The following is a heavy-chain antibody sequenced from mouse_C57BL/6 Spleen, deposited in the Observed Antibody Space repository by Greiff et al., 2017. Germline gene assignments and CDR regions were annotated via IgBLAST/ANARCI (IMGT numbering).Heavy chain of an antibody. Sequence: QVQLKQPGAELVKPGASVKLSCKASGYTFTSYWMPWVKQRPGQGLEWIGEIDPSDSYTNYNQKFKGKATLTVDTSSTTAHMQLSSLTSEDAAVSYCARLPSELFVYWGQGTTLTVSS. CDR1: GYTFTSYW. CDR2: IDPSDSYT. CDR3: ARLPSELFVY. J-gene: IGHJ2*01. V-gene: IGHV1-50*01.